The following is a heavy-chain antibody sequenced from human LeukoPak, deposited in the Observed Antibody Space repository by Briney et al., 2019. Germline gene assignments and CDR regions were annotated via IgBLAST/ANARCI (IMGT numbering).Heavy chain of an antibody. CDR3: ARGPVTPIQNWFDP. Sequence: ASVKVSCKASGYSFTDHYMHWVRQAPGQGLEWMGRINPNSGDTNYAQNFQGRVTMTRDTSISTVYMDLSRLSSGDTAVYCARGPVTPIQNWFDPWGQGTLVIVSA. V-gene: IGHV1-2*06. D-gene: IGHD4-17*01. CDR2: INPNSGDT. J-gene: IGHJ5*02. CDR1: GYSFTDHY.